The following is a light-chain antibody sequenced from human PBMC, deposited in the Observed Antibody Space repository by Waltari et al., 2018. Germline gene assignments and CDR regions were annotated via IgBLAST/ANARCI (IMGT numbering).Light chain of an antibody. J-gene: IGKJ4*01. CDR3: QQYYSVPPLT. CDR1: QGIRNS. CDR2: AAS. Sequence: DIQMTQSPSSLSASVGDRVTITCRASQGIRNSLAWYQQKSGKAPKLLLYAASKLQSGVPSRFSGSGSGTEYTLTISSLQPEDLATYYCQQYYSVPPLTFGGGTKVEIK. V-gene: IGKV1-NL1*01.